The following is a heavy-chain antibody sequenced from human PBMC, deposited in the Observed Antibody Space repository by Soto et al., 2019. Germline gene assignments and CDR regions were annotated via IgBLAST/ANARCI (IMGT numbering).Heavy chain of an antibody. V-gene: IGHV1-3*01. CDR2: INGGNGNT. J-gene: IGHJ6*02. Sequence: QVQLVQSGAEVKKPGASVKISCKASGYTFTSYVMHWVRQAPGQRLEWMGWINGGNGNTKYSQKFQGRVTITRDTSATTVYMEPNSLRSEDTAVYYCARDLTISYYAMDVWGQGTTVTVAS. CDR3: ARDLTISYYAMDV. CDR1: GYTFTSYV.